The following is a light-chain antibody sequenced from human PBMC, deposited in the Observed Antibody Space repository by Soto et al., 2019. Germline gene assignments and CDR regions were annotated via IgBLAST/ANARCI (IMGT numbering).Light chain of an antibody. CDR1: SSDVGGNKY. CDR3: SSYAGKVS. J-gene: IGLJ2*01. V-gene: IGLV2-8*01. CDR2: VVT. Sequence: QSALTQPPSASGSLGQSITISCTGTSSDVGGNKYVSWYQQHPGKAPKLMIYVVTKRPAGVPDRFSGSKSGNTACLTVSGFQAEDEADYYCSSYAGKVSFGGGTKLTVL.